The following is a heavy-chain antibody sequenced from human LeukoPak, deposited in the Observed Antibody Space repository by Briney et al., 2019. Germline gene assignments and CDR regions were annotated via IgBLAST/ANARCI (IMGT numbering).Heavy chain of an antibody. CDR2: INPSGGST. CDR3: ARQAGATYYFDY. V-gene: IGHV1-46*01. D-gene: IGHD1-26*01. CDR1: GYTFTSYY. Sequence: ASVKVSCKASGYTFTSYYMHWVRQAPGQGLEWMGIINPSGGSTSYAQKFQGRVTMTRDTSTSTVYMELSSLRSEDTAVYYSARQAGATYYFDYWGQGTLVTVSS. J-gene: IGHJ4*02.